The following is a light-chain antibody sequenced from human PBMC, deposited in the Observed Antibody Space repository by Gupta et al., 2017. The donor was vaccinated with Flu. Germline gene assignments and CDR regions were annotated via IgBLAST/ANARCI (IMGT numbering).Light chain of an antibody. Sequence: DIQMTQSPSTLSASVGDRVTITCRASQSISSWLAWYQQKPGKAPKLLIYKASSLESGVPSRFSGSGSGTEFTLTISSLQPDDFATYYCQQYNSYLFTFGPGTXVDIK. V-gene: IGKV1-5*03. CDR3: QQYNSYLFT. CDR2: KAS. J-gene: IGKJ3*01. CDR1: QSISSW.